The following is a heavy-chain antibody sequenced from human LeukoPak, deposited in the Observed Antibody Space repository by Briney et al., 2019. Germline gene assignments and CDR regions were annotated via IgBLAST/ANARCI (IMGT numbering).Heavy chain of an antibody. CDR2: MKPNTGGT. CDR1: GYTFTSYD. CDR3: ARGPGTRIVVSNEYFHH. Sequence: ASVKVSCKASGYTFTSYDINWMRQAPGQGLEWMGWMKPNTGGTKYAEKFQGRVTMTRDTSISTAYMELNGLRSDDTAVYYCARGPGTRIVVSNEYFHHWGQGTLVTVSS. J-gene: IGHJ1*01. V-gene: IGHV1-2*02. D-gene: IGHD3-22*01.